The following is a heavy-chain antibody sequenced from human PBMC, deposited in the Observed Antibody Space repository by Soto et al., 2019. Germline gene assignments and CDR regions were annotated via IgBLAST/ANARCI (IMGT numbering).Heavy chain of an antibody. CDR3: TRGRGSGNYCP. J-gene: IGHJ5*02. D-gene: IGHD3-10*01. CDR1: GDSVSSNSAA. Sequence: SQTLSLTCAISGDSVSSNSAAWNWITQSPSRGLEWLGRTYYRSKWYSDYEVSVKSRISINPDTSKNQFSLQLNSVTPEDTAVYFCTRGRGSGNYCPWGQGTLVTVSS. V-gene: IGHV6-1*01. CDR2: TYYRSKWYS.